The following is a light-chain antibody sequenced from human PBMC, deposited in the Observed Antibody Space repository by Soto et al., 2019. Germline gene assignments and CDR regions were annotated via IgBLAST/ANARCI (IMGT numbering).Light chain of an antibody. CDR1: SSDIGAYYY. CDR2: EVN. J-gene: IGLJ1*01. Sequence: QSALTQPASLSGSPGQSISISCTGTSSDIGAYYYVSWFQQHPGKAPKLVISEVNNRPSGVSNRFSGSKSGNTAYLTISGIQVEDEAEYFCVSFTPTSTHGFSNGTKATVL. CDR3: VSFTPTSTHG. V-gene: IGLV2-14*01.